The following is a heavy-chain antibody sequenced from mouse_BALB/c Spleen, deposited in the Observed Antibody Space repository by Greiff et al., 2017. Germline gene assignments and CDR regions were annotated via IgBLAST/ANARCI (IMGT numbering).Heavy chain of an antibody. CDR1: GYTFTSYY. J-gene: IGHJ4*01. D-gene: IGHD2-14*01. CDR3: ARGGYDVSMDY. Sequence: QVQLQQSGPELVKPGASVRISCKASGYTFTSYYIHWVKQRPGQGLEWIGWIYPGNVNTKYNEKFKGKATLTADKSSSTAYMQLSSLTSEDSAVYFCARGGYDVSMDYWGQGTSVTVSS. V-gene: IGHV1S56*01. CDR2: IYPGNVNT.